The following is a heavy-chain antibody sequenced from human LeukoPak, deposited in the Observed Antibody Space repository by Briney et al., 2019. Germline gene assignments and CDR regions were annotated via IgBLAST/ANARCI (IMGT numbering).Heavy chain of an antibody. CDR2: IRSKAYGGTT. V-gene: IGHV3-49*04. CDR1: GFTFGDYA. CDR3: TRDRELAAAGPYYYYMDV. J-gene: IGHJ6*03. Sequence: PGQSLRLSCTASGFTFGDYAMSWVRQAPGKGLEWVGFIRSKAYGGTTEYAASVKGRFTISRDDSKSIAYLQMNSLKTEDTAVYYCTRDRELAAAGPYYYYMDVWGKGTTVTVSS. D-gene: IGHD6-13*01.